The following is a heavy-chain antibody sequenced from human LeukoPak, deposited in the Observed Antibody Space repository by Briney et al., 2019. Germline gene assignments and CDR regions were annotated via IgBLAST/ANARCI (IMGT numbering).Heavy chain of an antibody. CDR1: GFTFSSYE. V-gene: IGHV3-48*03. CDR2: ISSSGSTI. CDR3: AKGRPSCSGGSCYFYYYYYMDV. J-gene: IGHJ6*03. D-gene: IGHD2-15*01. Sequence: GGSLRLSCAASGFTFSSYEMNWVRQAPGKGLEWVSYISSSGSTIYYADSVKGRFTISRDNSKNTLYLQMNSLRAEDTAVYYCAKGRPSCSGGSCYFYYYYYMDVWGKGTTVTVSS.